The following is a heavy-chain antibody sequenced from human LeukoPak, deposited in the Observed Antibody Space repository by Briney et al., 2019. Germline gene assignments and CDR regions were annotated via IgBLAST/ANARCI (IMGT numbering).Heavy chain of an antibody. CDR2: INIDGTST. CDR1: GFTFSNYW. Sequence: GGSLRLSCAASGFTFSNYWMHWVRQAPGKGLVCVSRINIDGTSTSYADSVKGRFTISRDNAKNALYLQMNSLRAEDTAVYYCARGSSGWYGIDYWGQGALVNVSS. CDR3: ARGSSGWYGIDY. D-gene: IGHD6-19*01. V-gene: IGHV3-74*01. J-gene: IGHJ4*02.